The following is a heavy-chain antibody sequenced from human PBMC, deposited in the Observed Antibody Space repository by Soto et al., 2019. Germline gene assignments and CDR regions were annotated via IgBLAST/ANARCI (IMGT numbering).Heavy chain of an antibody. J-gene: IGHJ6*02. CDR2: ISYDGSNK. CDR1: GFTFSSYG. V-gene: IGHV3-30*18. Sequence: PWSSLSLSCAASGFTFSSYGMYWVRQAPGKVLEWVAVISYDGSNKYYADSVKVRFTISRDNYKNTLYLQMNSLRAEDTAVYYCAKDPFRYFDWSPPAYYDMAVWGQGTTDTVTS. D-gene: IGHD3-9*01. CDR3: AKDPFRYFDWSPPAYYDMAV.